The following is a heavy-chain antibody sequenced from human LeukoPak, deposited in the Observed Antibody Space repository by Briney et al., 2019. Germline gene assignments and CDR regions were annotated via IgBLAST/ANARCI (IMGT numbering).Heavy chain of an antibody. D-gene: IGHD6-13*01. CDR3: ARGEGYRQQLVLVYYFDY. CDR1: GFTFSSYS. V-gene: IGHV3-21*01. Sequence: PGGSLRLSCAASGFTFSSYSMNWVRQAPGKGLEWVSSISSSSSYIYYADSVKGRLTISRDNAKNSLYLQMNSLRAEDTAVYYCARGEGYRQQLVLVYYFDYWGQGTLVTVSS. J-gene: IGHJ4*02. CDR2: ISSSSSYI.